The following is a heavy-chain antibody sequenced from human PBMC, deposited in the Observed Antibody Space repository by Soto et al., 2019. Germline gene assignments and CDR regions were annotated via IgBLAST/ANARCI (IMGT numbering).Heavy chain of an antibody. Sequence: GGSLRLSCAASGFTFSDSYMSWIRQAPGKGLEWVSYISSSGSTIYYADSVKCRFTISRDNAKNSLYLQMNSLTAEDTAVYYCARGATYGQLADYWGQGTLVTVSS. CDR1: GFTFSDSY. CDR2: ISSSGSTI. CDR3: ARGATYGQLADY. J-gene: IGHJ4*02. D-gene: IGHD6-6*01. V-gene: IGHV3-11*01.